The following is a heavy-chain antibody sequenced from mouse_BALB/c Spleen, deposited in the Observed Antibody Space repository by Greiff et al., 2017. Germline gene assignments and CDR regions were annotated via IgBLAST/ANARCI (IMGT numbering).Heavy chain of an antibody. CDR3: TRDKNLSWYFFDY. CDR1: GYTFTSYY. CDR2: INPSNGGT. V-gene: IGHV1S81*02. D-gene: IGHD1-1*02. J-gene: IGHJ2*01. Sequence: QVQLQQPGAELVKPGASVKLSCKASGYTFTSYYMYWVKQRPGQGLEWIGGINPSNGGTNFNEKLKSKATLTVDKSSSTAYMQLSSLTSEDSAVYYCTRDKNLSWYFFDYWGQGTTLTVSS.